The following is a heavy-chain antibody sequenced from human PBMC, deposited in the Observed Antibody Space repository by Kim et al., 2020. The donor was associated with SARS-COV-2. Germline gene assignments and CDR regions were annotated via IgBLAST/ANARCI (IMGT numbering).Heavy chain of an antibody. Sequence: GGSLRLSCGASGITFASYDMSWVRQAPGKGLEWVSSFSVRGGTTFYADSVKGRFTISTDNSKNTLFLQMNSLRAEDTAVYYCANSQAQWWRFDYWGQGTLVTVSS. CDR3: ANSQAQWWRFDY. CDR1: GITFASYD. J-gene: IGHJ4*02. D-gene: IGHD2-15*01. CDR2: FSVRGGTT. V-gene: IGHV3-23*01.